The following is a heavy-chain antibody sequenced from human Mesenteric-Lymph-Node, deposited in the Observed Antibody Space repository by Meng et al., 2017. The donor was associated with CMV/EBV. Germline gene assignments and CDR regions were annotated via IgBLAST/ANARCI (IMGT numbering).Heavy chain of an antibody. CDR3: ARDLTVRVGAFDI. V-gene: IGHV4-61*01. Sequence: SETLSLTCTVSGDSVNSGTYYWTWIRQPPGKELEYIGYIYYSGSTIYNPSLKSRVTMSLDTSKNQYSLKLSSVTAADTAVYYCARDLTVRVGAFDIWGQGTMVTVSS. CDR1: GDSVNSGTYY. CDR2: IYYSGST. J-gene: IGHJ3*02. D-gene: IGHD4-11*01.